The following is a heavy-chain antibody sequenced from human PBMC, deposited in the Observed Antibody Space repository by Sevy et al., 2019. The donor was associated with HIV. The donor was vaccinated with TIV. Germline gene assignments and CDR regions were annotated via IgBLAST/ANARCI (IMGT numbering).Heavy chain of an antibody. Sequence: GGSLRLSCAASGFSFSSYGMHWVRQAPGKGLEWMSYIQYDGSNKDDADSVKGRFTISRDNSKNTLYLQMNSLRVEDTASFYCVKEGGGEGGDHWGQGTLVTVSS. D-gene: IGHD2-21*01. CDR2: IQYDGSNK. CDR1: GFSFSSYG. J-gene: IGHJ4*02. V-gene: IGHV3-30*02. CDR3: VKEGGGEGGDH.